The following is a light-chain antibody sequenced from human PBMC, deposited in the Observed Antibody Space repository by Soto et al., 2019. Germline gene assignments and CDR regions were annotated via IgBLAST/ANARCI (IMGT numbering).Light chain of an antibody. V-gene: IGLV1-40*01. CDR2: GNS. J-gene: IGLJ1*01. CDR1: SSNIGAGYD. Sequence: QSVLTQPPSVSGAPGQRVTISCTGSSSNIGAGYDVHWYQQLPGTAPKVLIYGNSNRPSGVPDRFSGSKSGTSASLAMTGLQAEDEADYYCQSYDSSLSGYVFGTGTKVTVL. CDR3: QSYDSSLSGYV.